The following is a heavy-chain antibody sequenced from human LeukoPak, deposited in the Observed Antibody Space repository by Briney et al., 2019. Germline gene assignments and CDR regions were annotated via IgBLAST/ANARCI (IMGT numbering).Heavy chain of an antibody. CDR2: ISSSSSYI. J-gene: IGHJ4*02. CDR1: GFTFSSYS. CDR3: ARERVDWYSSSWYDY. Sequence: GGSLRLSCAASGFTFSSYSMNWVRQAPGKGLEWVSSISSSSSYIYYADSVKGRFTISRDNAKNSLYLQMNSLRAEDTAVYYCARERVDWYSSSWYDYWGQGTLVTVSP. D-gene: IGHD6-13*01. V-gene: IGHV3-21*01.